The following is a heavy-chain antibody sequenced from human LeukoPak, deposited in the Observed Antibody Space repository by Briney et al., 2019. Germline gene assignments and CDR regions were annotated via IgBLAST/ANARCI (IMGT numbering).Heavy chain of an antibody. CDR3: ARDRRIAAAAAYNWFDP. CDR2: INPNSGGT. CDR1: GYTFTGYY. J-gene: IGHJ5*02. V-gene: IGHV1-2*02. Sequence: ASVKVSCKASGYTFTGYYMHWVRQAPGQGLEWMGWINPNSGGTNYAQKFQGRVTMTRDTSISTAYMELSRLRSDDTAVYYYARDRRIAAAAAYNWFDPWGQGTLVTVFS. D-gene: IGHD6-13*01.